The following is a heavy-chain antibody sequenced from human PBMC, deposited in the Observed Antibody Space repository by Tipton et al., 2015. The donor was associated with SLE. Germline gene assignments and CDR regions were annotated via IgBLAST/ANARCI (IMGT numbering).Heavy chain of an antibody. D-gene: IGHD2-2*03. CDR3: ARVAGWIEDAFDI. Sequence: TLSLTCAVSGGSISDSNWWSWVRQPPGKGLEWIGEINHSGSTNYNPSLKSRVTISVDTSKNQFSLKLSSVTAADTAVYYCARVAGWIEDAFDIWGQGTMVTVSS. CDR1: GGSISDSNW. V-gene: IGHV4-4*02. J-gene: IGHJ3*02. CDR2: INHSGST.